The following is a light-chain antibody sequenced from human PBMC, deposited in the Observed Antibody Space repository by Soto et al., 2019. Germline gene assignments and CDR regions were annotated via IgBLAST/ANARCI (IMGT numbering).Light chain of an antibody. CDR1: QSVSNN. V-gene: IGKV3D-15*01. CDR3: QQYSVWPLT. CDR2: GAS. J-gene: IGKJ4*01. Sequence: ERVLTQSPATLSVSPGERAALSCRASQSVSNNLAWYQQKPGQPPRLLIFGASTRATGIPARFSGSGSEAEFALTISTRQSEDFAVYYCQQYSVWPLTFGGGTKVEIK.